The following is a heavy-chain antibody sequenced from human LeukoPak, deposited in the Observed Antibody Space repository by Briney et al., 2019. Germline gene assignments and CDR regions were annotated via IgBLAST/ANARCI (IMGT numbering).Heavy chain of an antibody. J-gene: IGHJ4*02. Sequence: QPRGSLRLSCAASGNYWMHWVRQVPGKGLEWVSGIGGSGDSTYYADSVKGRFTISRDNSKNTLYLQMNGLRAEDTAVYYCATYRRGYHDGSESYYFDYWGQGTLVTVSS. D-gene: IGHD3-22*01. V-gene: IGHV3-23*01. CDR1: GNYW. CDR2: IGGSGDST. CDR3: ATYRRGYHDGSESYYFDY.